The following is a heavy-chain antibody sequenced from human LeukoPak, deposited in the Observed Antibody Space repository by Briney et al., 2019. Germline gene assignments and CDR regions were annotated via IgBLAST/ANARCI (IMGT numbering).Heavy chain of an antibody. Sequence: PGGSLRLSCAASGFTFSDYYMSWIRQAPGKGLEWVSCISSSGSTIYYADSVKGRFTISRDNAKNSLYLQMNRLRAEDTAVYYCARDEVEMATIDVGYYYYGMDVWGQGTTVTVSS. CDR1: GFTFSDYY. CDR2: ISSSGSTI. D-gene: IGHD5-24*01. CDR3: ARDEVEMATIDVGYYYYGMDV. J-gene: IGHJ6*02. V-gene: IGHV3-11*01.